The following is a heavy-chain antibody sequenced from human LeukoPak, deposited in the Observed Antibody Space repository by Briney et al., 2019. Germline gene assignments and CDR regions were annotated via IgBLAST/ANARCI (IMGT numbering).Heavy chain of an antibody. CDR2: INHSGST. D-gene: IGHD6-19*01. V-gene: IGHV4-34*01. CDR1: GGSFSGYY. CDR3: ARVRAGNYYYYYYMDV. J-gene: IGHJ6*03. Sequence: SETLSLTCAVYGGSFSGYYWSWIRQPPGKGLEWIGEINHSGSTNYNPSLKSRVTISVDTSKSQFSLKLSSVTAADTAVYYCARVRAGNYYYYYYMDVWGKGTTVTVSS.